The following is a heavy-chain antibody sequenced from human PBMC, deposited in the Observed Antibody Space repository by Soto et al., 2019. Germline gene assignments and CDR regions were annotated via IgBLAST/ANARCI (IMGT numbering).Heavy chain of an antibody. Sequence: EVQLVESGGGLVQPGGSLRLSCAASGFTVSSNYMSWVRQAPGKGLEWVSVIYSGGSTYYADSVKGRFTISRHNSKNTLYLQMNSLRAEDTAVYYCARDLRWPYSIYYYYYMDVWGKGTTVTVSS. CDR3: ARDLRWPYSIYYYYYMDV. CDR2: IYSGGST. CDR1: GFTVSSNY. V-gene: IGHV3-53*04. D-gene: IGHD2-15*01. J-gene: IGHJ6*03.